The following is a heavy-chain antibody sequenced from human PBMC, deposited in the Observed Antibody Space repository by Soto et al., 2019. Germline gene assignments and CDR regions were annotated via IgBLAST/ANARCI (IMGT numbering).Heavy chain of an antibody. D-gene: IGHD6-13*01. CDR2: ITAYNGNT. J-gene: IGHJ4*02. CDR3: ARVKYRSSSWYLASYFDY. Sequence: QVRLVQSGAEVKKPGASVKVSCKASGYTFISYGISWVRLAPGQGLEMMGWITAYNGNTNYAQKLQGRVTMTTGTSTSTAYMELRSLISYVTAVYCCARVKYRSSSWYLASYFDYWGQGTLVTASS. CDR1: GYTFISYG. V-gene: IGHV1-18*01.